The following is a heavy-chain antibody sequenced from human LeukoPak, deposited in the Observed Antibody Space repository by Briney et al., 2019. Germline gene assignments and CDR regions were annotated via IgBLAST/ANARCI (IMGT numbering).Heavy chain of an antibody. J-gene: IGHJ6*03. CDR1: GFSFSSYR. CDR3: AKDHSWSYFYMDV. V-gene: IGHV3-21*06. D-gene: IGHD2-15*01. Sequence: GGSLRLSCAASGFSFSSYRMNWVRQAPGKGLEWVSSVSNSGDYIHYADSVKGRFTISRDNSKNSLYLQMNSLRAEDTAVYYCAKDHSWSYFYMDVWGKGTTVTVSS. CDR2: VSNSGDYI.